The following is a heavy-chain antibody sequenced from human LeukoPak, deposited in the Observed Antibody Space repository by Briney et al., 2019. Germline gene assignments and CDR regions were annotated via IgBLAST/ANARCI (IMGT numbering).Heavy chain of an antibody. CDR3: ARHGYDTGNYLAHFDY. V-gene: IGHV4-59*08. D-gene: IGHD4-11*01. J-gene: IGHJ4*02. CDR1: SGSISSYY. Sequence: SETLSLTCTVSSGSISSYYWSWIRQPPGKGVEWIAYISYSGHTNSNASLKSRVTISVDTSKNQTSLKLSSVTAADTAVYYCARHGYDTGNYLAHFDYWGQGTLVTVSS. CDR2: ISYSGHT.